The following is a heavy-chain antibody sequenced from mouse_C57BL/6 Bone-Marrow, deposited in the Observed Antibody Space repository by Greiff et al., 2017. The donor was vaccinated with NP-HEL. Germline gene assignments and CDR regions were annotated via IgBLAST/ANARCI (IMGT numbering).Heavy chain of an antibody. V-gene: IGHV1-15*01. CDR3: TRQLRLRAMDY. CDR1: GYTFTDYE. D-gene: IGHD3-2*02. CDR2: IDPETGGT. J-gene: IGHJ4*01. Sequence: VQLQQSGAELVRPGASVTLSCKASGYTFTDYEMHWVKQTPVHGLEWIGAIDPETGGTAYNQKFKGKAILTADKSSSTAYMELRSLTSDDSAVYYCTRQLRLRAMDYWGQGTSVTVSS.